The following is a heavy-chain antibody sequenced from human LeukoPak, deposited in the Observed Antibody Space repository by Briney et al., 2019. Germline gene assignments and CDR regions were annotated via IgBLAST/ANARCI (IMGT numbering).Heavy chain of an antibody. CDR2: INHSGST. CDR1: GGSFSGYY. J-gene: IGHJ5*02. CDR3: ARGPRLGELLWHWFDP. Sequence: SETLSLTCAVYGGSFSGYYWSWIRQPPGKGLEWIGEINHSGSTNYNPSLKSRVTISVDTSKDQFSLKLSSVTAADTAVYYCARGPRLGELLWHWFDPWGQGTLVTVSS. V-gene: IGHV4-34*01. D-gene: IGHD3-10*01.